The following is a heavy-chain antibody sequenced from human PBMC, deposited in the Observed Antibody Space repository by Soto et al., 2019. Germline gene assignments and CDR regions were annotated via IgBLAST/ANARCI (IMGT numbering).Heavy chain of an antibody. CDR1: GFTFSSYA. J-gene: IGHJ4*02. D-gene: IGHD5-12*01. CDR3: ARDSYSGYPER. CDR2: ISYDGSNK. Sequence: QVQLVESGGGVVQPGRSLRLSCAGSGFTFSSYAMHWVRQAPGKGLEWVAVISYDGSNKYYADSVKGRFTISKDNSNNTLYLQMNSLRAEDTAVYYCARDSYSGYPERWGQGTLVTVAS. V-gene: IGHV3-30-3*01.